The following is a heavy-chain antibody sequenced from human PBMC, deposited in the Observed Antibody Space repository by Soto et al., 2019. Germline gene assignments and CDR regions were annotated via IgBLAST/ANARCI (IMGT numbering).Heavy chain of an antibody. J-gene: IGHJ5*02. D-gene: IGHD3-16*01. CDR3: AGDWFEP. V-gene: IGHV6-1*01. CDR2: TYYRSKWYK. CDR1: GDSVSSNSAA. Sequence: SQTISLTCPISGDSVSSNSAAWNWVRQSPSRRLEGRGRTYYRSKWYKDYAVPVKRRITINPDTSKNQFSLQLNPETSADTPVYYCAGDWFEPWGQGNLVPVAS.